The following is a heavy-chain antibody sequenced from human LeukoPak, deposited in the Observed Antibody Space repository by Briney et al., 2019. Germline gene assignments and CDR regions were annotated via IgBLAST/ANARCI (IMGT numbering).Heavy chain of an antibody. D-gene: IGHD6-13*01. CDR1: GYSISSGYY. CDR2: IYHSGST. V-gene: IGHV4-38-2*01. Sequence: PSETLSLTCAVSGYSISSGYYWSWIRQPPGKGREWIGSIYHSGSTYYNPSLKSRVTISVDTSKNQFSLKLSSVTAADTAVYYCARDSSSSYSDAFDIWGQGTMVTVSS. CDR3: ARDSSSSYSDAFDI. J-gene: IGHJ3*02.